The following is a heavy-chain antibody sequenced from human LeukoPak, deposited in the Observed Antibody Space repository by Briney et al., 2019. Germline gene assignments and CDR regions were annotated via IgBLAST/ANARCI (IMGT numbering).Heavy chain of an antibody. V-gene: IGHV4-59*02. Sequence: SERLSPTWPVATPFAAIVSWGCDRQPAGEGLEWIGYIYYSGTTNYNPSPRSRLTIPVATSRNHFSLKRSSGAAAATAVYSGARTAICGVARIDAWGHGTTVTVSS. D-gene: IGHD3-3*02. J-gene: IGHJ6*02. CDR1: TPFAAIVS. CDR2: IYYSGTT. CDR3: ARTAICGVARIDA.